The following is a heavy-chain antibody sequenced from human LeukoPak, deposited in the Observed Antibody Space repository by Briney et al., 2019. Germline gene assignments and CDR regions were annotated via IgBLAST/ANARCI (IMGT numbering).Heavy chain of an antibody. Sequence: SVKVSCKASGGTFSSYAISWVRQAPGQGLEWMGGIIPIFGTANYAQKFQGRVTITADESTSTAYMELSSLRSEDTAVYYCARVGLTYYDFWSGYSLTAYYYYYGMDVRGQGTTVTVSS. CDR1: GGTFSSYA. CDR3: ARVGLTYYDFWSGYSLTAYYYYYGMDV. V-gene: IGHV1-69*13. D-gene: IGHD3-3*01. J-gene: IGHJ6*02. CDR2: IIPIFGTA.